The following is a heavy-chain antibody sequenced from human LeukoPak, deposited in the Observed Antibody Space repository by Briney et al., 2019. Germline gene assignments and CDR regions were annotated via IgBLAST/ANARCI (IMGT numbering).Heavy chain of an antibody. D-gene: IGHD2-8*01. Sequence: PGGSLRLSCADSGLTISNNWMSWVRQAPGKGLEWVANIKLDGSEQYYVDSVKGRFTISRDDGKNLLYLQMNSLRAEDTAVYYCAKDPDCTSGICYTFFDYWGQGTLVTVSS. V-gene: IGHV3-7*03. CDR3: AKDPDCTSGICYTFFDY. CDR1: GLTISNNW. J-gene: IGHJ4*02. CDR2: IKLDGSEQ.